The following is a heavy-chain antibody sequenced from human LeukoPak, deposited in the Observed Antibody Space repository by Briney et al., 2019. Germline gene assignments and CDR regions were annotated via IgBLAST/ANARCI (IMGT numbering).Heavy chain of an antibody. J-gene: IGHJ5*02. V-gene: IGHV4-4*07. CDR1: GGSISGSY. CDR3: ARDPNFAL. CDR2: IYSSGST. Sequence: SETLSLTCTVSGGSISGSYWSWIRQPAGKGLEWIRRIYSSGSTNYNYNPSLKSRVTMSVDTSKNQFSLKLSSVTAADTAVYYCARDPNFALWGQGTLVTVSS.